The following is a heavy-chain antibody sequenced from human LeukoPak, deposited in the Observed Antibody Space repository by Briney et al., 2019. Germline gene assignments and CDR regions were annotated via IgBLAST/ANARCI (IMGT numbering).Heavy chain of an antibody. Sequence: GASVKVSCKASGYTFTRYYMHWVRQAPGQGLEGMGIINPSGGSTSYAQKFQGRVTMTRDTSTSTVYMELSSLRSEDTAVYYCARVRDDYYDSSVAFQHWGQGTLVTVSS. J-gene: IGHJ1*01. V-gene: IGHV1-46*01. CDR1: GYTFTRYY. D-gene: IGHD3-22*01. CDR2: INPSGGST. CDR3: ARVRDDYYDSSVAFQH.